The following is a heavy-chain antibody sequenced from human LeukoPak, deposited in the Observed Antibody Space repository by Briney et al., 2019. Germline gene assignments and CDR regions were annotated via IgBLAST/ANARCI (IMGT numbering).Heavy chain of an antibody. CDR1: GFTLSDYY. V-gene: IGHV3-11*03. CDR3: ATAPDVDTAMPRPFDY. Sequence: GGSLRLSCAASGFTLSDYYMSWIRQAPGKGLEWVSYISSSSSYTNYADSVKGRFTISRDNAKNSLYLQMNSLRAEDTAVYYCATAPDVDTAMPRPFDYWGQGTLVTVSS. J-gene: IGHJ4*02. CDR2: ISSSSSYT. D-gene: IGHD5-18*01.